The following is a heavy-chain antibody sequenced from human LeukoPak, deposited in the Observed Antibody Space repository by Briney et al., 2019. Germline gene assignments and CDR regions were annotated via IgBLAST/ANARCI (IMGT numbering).Heavy chain of an antibody. CDR3: ARVDTVMAYYFDL. Sequence: GGSLRLSCAASGFTFRNYRMNWVRQAPGKGLEWVSSISTSSTYIFYADSVMGRFTISRHNSRNTLYLQMNSLRAEDTAVYYCARVDTVMAYYFDLWGQGTLVTVSS. J-gene: IGHJ4*02. CDR2: ISTSSTYI. V-gene: IGHV3-21*04. CDR1: GFTFRNYR. D-gene: IGHD5-18*01.